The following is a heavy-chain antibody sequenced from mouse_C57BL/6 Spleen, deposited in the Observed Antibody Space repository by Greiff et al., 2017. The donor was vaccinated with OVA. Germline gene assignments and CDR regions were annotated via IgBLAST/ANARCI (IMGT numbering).Heavy chain of an antibody. D-gene: IGHD4-1*01. J-gene: IGHJ2*01. CDR3: ARSLANWDGFDY. CDR1: GYAFSSSW. V-gene: IGHV1-82*01. Sequence: QVQLQQSGPELVKPGASVKISCKASGYAFSSSWMNWVKQRPGKGLEWIGRIYPGDGDTNYNGKFKGKATLTADKSSSTAYMQLSSLTSEDSAVYFCARSLANWDGFDYWGQGTTLTVSS. CDR2: IYPGDGDT.